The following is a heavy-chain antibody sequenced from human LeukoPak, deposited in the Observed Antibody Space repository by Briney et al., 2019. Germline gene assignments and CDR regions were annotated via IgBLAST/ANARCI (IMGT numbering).Heavy chain of an antibody. CDR1: GGTFSSYA. J-gene: IGHJ4*02. D-gene: IGHD3-9*01. Sequence: TVKVSCKASGGTFSSYAISWVRQAPGQGLEWMGGIIPIFGTANYAQKFQGRVTITADESTSTAYMELSSLRSEDTAVYYCATTYYNILTGLSWGQGTLVTVSS. CDR3: ATTYYNILTGLS. V-gene: IGHV1-69*13. CDR2: IIPIFGTA.